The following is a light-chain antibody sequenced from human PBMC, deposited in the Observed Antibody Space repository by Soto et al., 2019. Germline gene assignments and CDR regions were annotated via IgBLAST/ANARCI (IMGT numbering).Light chain of an antibody. CDR2: EVS. Sequence: DIVMTQAPPSLSVTPGRPASISCKSNQSLVGSDRKTDLSWYVQKAGQSPQLLIYEVSKRFPGVPERLTGSGSATDFTLTISRVEAEDVGIYYCMQSADLSLTFGPGTRVDI. CDR3: MQSADLSLT. CDR1: QSLVGSDRKTD. J-gene: IGKJ3*01. V-gene: IGKV2D-29*02.